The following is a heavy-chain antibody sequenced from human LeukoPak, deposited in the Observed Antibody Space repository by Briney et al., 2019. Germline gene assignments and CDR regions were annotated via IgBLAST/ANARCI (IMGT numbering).Heavy chain of an antibody. CDR3: ARDLAYYYDRNYD. CDR1: GFTFSSYS. V-gene: IGHV3-21*01. CDR2: IRSSSSYI. J-gene: IGHJ4*02. Sequence: GGSLRLSCAASGFTFSSYSMHWVRQAPGEGLEWVSSIRSSSSYIYYADSVKGRFTISRDNAPSSVFLQMNSLRAEDTAVYYCARDLAYYYDRNYDWAQETLVTVSS. D-gene: IGHD3-22*01.